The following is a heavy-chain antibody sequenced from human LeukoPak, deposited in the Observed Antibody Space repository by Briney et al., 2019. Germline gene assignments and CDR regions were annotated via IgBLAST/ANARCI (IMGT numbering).Heavy chain of an antibody. J-gene: IGHJ4*02. Sequence: ASVKVSCKASGYTFTGYYMHWVRQAPGQGLEWMGWINPNSGGTNYAQKFQGRVTMTRDTAISTAYMELSRLRSDDTAVYYCARVSDSSSWYDYWGQGTLVTVSS. V-gene: IGHV1-2*02. CDR1: GYTFTGYY. CDR2: INPNSGGT. CDR3: ARVSDSSSWYDY. D-gene: IGHD6-13*01.